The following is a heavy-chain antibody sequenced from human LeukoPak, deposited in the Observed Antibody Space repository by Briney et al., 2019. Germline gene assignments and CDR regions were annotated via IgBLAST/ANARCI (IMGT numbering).Heavy chain of an antibody. CDR2: IYPGGSET. CDR1: GYSFSTYW. V-gene: IGHV5-51*01. D-gene: IGHD5-24*01. J-gene: IGHJ4*02. Sequence: GESLKISCKGLGYSFSTYWNAWVRQRPGKGLEWMGIIYPGGSETRYDPSFQGQVTISADSSTSTAYLQWSSLRASDTAMYYCARASRDGYNQNFDHWGQGTLVTVSS. CDR3: ARASRDGYNQNFDH.